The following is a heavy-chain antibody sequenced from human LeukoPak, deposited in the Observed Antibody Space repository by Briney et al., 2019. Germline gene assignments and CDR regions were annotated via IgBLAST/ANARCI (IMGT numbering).Heavy chain of an antibody. CDR1: GFTFSSYW. D-gene: IGHD4-11*01. V-gene: IGHV3-7*05. Sequence: GGPLRLPCAVSGFTFSSYWMSWVREAPGKGLEWVANIKPGGSEKNYVGSVMGSFTIPRHNAQNSLYLQMNSLRAGDTAVYYCARGINYSNWFDPRGQGALVTVSS. CDR2: IKPGGSEK. CDR3: ARGINYSNWFDP. J-gene: IGHJ5*02.